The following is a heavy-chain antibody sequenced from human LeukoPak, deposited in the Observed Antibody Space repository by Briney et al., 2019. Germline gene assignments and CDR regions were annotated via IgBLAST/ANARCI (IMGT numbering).Heavy chain of an antibody. D-gene: IGHD4-17*01. V-gene: IGHV3-7*03. CDR2: IKQDGSKK. Sequence: GGSLRLSCAASDFTFSNYWMSWVRQAPGKGLEWVANIKQDGSKKYYVDSVKGRFTISRDNAKNSLYLQMNSLRAEDTAVYYCAKDRGTVTRGWYFDLWGRGTLVTVSS. CDR3: AKDRGTVTRGWYFDL. J-gene: IGHJ2*01. CDR1: DFTFSNYW.